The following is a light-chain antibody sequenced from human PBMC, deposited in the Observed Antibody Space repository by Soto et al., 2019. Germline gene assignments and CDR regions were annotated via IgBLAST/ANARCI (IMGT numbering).Light chain of an antibody. J-gene: IGKJ1*01. Sequence: DIQMTQSPSTLSASVGDRVTITCRASQSISNWLAWYQQKPGKVPKLLIYKASTLESGVPSRFSGSASGTEFTLTISSLQPDDFATYSCQRFDSFRTFGQGTTVEIK. CDR3: QRFDSFRT. CDR2: KAS. V-gene: IGKV1-5*03. CDR1: QSISNW.